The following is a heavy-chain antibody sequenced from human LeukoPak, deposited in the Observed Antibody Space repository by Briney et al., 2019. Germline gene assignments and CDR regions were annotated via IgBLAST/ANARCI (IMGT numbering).Heavy chain of an antibody. CDR3: ARHSGYCSSTSCYYFDY. CDR2: IYYSGST. Sequence: KTSETLSLTCTVSGGSISSYYWSWIRQPPGKGLEWIGYIYYSGSTNYNPSLKSRVTISVDTSKNQFSLKLSSVTAADTAVYYCARHSGYCSSTSCYYFDYWGQGTLVTVSS. V-gene: IGHV4-59*08. J-gene: IGHJ4*02. D-gene: IGHD2-2*01. CDR1: GGSISSYY.